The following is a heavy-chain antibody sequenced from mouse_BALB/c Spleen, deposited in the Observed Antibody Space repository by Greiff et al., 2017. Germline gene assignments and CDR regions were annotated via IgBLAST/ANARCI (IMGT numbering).Heavy chain of an antibody. CDR3: ARRTPSYYFDY. V-gene: IGHV1-61*01. CDR2: IHPSDSET. CDR1: GYSFTSYW. Sequence: VKLMESGAELVRPGASVKLSCKASGYSFTSYWMNWVKQRPGQGLEWVGMIHPSDSETRLNQKFKDKATLTVDKSSSTAYMQLSSPTSEDSAVYYCARRTPSYYFDYWGQGTTLTVSS. J-gene: IGHJ2*01.